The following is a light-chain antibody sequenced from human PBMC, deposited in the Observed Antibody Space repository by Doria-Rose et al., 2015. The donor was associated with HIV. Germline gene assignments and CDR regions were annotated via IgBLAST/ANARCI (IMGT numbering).Light chain of an antibody. J-gene: IGKJ2*01. Sequence: LSVSPGERATLSCRASQSVRSNLAWYQQKPGQAPRLPIYGASTRATGIPARFSGSGSETEFTLTISSLQSEDFAVYYCQQYNNWPPYTFGQGTKLEIK. V-gene: IGKV3-15*01. CDR2: GAS. CDR1: QSVRSN. CDR3: QQYNNWPPYT.